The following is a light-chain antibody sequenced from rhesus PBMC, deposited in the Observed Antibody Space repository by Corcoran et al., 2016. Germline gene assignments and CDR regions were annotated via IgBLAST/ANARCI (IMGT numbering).Light chain of an antibody. V-gene: IGKV2-65*01. Sequence: DVVMTQSPLSLPITPGQPASISCRSSQSLVHSNGNTYLSWYQQKPGQPPGRLIYQVYNRDSGVPDRFSGSGAGTEFTLKISRVEAEDVGVYYCGQGTNVPYSFGQGTKVEIK. CDR2: QVY. CDR3: GQGTNVPYS. J-gene: IGKJ2*01. CDR1: QSLVHSNGNTY.